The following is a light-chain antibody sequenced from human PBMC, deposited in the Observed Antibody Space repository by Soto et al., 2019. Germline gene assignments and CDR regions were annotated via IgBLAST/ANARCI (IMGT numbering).Light chain of an antibody. CDR1: QSISSW. CDR2: KAS. J-gene: IGKJ5*01. CDR3: QQYNSYSGIT. Sequence: DIQMTQSPSTLSASVGDRVTITCRASQSISSWLAWYQQKPGKAPKLLIYKASSLESGVPSRFSGSGSGTEFTLTISSLQPDEFATYYCQQYNSYSGITFGQGTRLEIK. V-gene: IGKV1-5*03.